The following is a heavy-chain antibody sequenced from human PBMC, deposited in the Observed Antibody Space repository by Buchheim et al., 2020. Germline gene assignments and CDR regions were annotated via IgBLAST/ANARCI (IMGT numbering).Heavy chain of an antibody. CDR3: VTVTYHYFDY. V-gene: IGHV3-74*01. CDR2: IDAEGIST. D-gene: IGHD4-17*01. CDR1: RFTFSTYW. J-gene: IGHJ4*02. Sequence: EVQLVESGGGLVQPGGSLRLSCTDSRFTFSTYWMHWVRQAPGKGLVWVSRIDAEGISTNYADSVKGRFTISRDNAKNSLYLQMNSLRAEDTAVYYCVTVTYHYFDYWGQGTL.